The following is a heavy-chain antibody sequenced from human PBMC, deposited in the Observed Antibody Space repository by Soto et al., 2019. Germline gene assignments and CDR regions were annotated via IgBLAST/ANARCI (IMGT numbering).Heavy chain of an antibody. J-gene: IGHJ2*01. CDR2: ISYDGSNK. D-gene: IGHD2-15*01. Sequence: QVQLVESGGGVVQPGRSLRLSCAASGFTFSSYGMHWVRQAPGKGLEWVAVISYDGSNKYYADSVKGRFTISRDNSKNTLYLQMNSLRAEDTAAYYCAKGCSGGSCYSRNWYFDLWGRGTLVTVSS. V-gene: IGHV3-30*18. CDR3: AKGCSGGSCYSRNWYFDL. CDR1: GFTFSSYG.